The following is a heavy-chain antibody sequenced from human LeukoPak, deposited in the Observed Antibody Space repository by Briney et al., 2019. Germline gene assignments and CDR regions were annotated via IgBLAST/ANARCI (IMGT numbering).Heavy chain of an antibody. J-gene: IGHJ5*02. V-gene: IGHV3-30-3*01. CDR1: GFTFSRYA. D-gene: IGHD2-2*01. CDR3: AKVGLNRGQCSSGTCYYAPENNWLDP. Sequence: GGSLRLSCAASGFTFSRYAMHWVRQAPGKGLEWVAVMSSDGSKKYYADSVKGRFTISRDNSKNTLYLQMNSLRAEDTAVYYCAKVGLNRGQCSSGTCYYAPENNWLDPWGQGTLVTVSS. CDR2: MSSDGSKK.